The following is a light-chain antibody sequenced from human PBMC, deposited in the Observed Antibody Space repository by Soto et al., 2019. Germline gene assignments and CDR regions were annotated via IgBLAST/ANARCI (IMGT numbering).Light chain of an antibody. V-gene: IGKV1-5*01. Sequence: DILLIQSPATLSASVGDRITITCRASENIFKFLAWYQQRSGSAPNLLIYAASDLEKGVPSRFSGSGCGTEFTLTIDNLQPNDSATYFCQHYHSQSITFGGGTQVDVK. CDR1: ENIFKF. CDR3: QHYHSQSIT. J-gene: IGKJ4*01. CDR2: AAS.